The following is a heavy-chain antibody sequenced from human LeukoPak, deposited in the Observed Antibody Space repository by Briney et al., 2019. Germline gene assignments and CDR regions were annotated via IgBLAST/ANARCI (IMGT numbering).Heavy chain of an antibody. CDR2: IVPFFGTA. D-gene: IGHD2-21*01. Sequence: SVKVSCKASGGTFSSYAISWVRQAPGQGLEWIVGIVPFFGTANYARKFQGRVTTTADESTSTAYMELSSLRSEDTAVYYCASFNACAGDCYSSPDYFDYWGQGTLVTVSS. J-gene: IGHJ4*02. CDR1: GGTFSSYA. CDR3: ASFNACAGDCYSSPDYFDY. V-gene: IGHV1-69*01.